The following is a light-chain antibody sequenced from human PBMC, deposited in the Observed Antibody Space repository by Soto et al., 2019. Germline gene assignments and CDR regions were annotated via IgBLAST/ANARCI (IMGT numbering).Light chain of an antibody. V-gene: IGKV1-33*01. CDR2: DAS. J-gene: IGKJ4*01. Sequence: DIQMTQSPSSLSASVGDRVTITCQATQDISNSLNWYQQKAGKAPKLLIYDASNLETGVPSRFSGSGSGTDFTLTISSLQPEDSATYYCQQYDNLPLTFGGGTKVEI. CDR1: QDISNS. CDR3: QQYDNLPLT.